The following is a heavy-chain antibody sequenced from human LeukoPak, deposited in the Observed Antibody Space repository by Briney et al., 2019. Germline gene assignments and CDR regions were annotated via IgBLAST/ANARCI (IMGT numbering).Heavy chain of an antibody. CDR1: GYTFTGYY. CDR2: INPNTGDT. D-gene: IGHD6-13*01. J-gene: IGHJ4*02. Sequence: ASVKVSCKASGYTFTGYYMHWVRQAPGQGLECMGWINPNTGDTNYVQNFLGRVTLTRGTSISTAYMEVSMLRSDDTAVYYCARGAGLAAAGTLGYWGQGTLVTVSS. CDR3: ARGAGLAAAGTLGY. V-gene: IGHV1-2*02.